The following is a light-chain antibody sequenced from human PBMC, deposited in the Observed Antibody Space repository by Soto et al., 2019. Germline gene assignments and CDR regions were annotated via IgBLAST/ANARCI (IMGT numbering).Light chain of an antibody. Sequence: QSALTQPPSASGSPGQSVTISCTGSSSDIGGDNYVSWYQQHRGKAPKLIIYEVNKRPSGVPDRFSGSKSGNTASLTVSGLQTDDDADYYCTSYGGSYNFVVFGGGTQLTVL. CDR3: TSYGGSYNFVV. J-gene: IGLJ2*01. CDR1: SSDIGGDNY. V-gene: IGLV2-8*01. CDR2: EVN.